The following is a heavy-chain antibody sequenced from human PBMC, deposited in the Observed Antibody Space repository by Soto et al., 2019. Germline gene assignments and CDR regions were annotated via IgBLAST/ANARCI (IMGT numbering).Heavy chain of an antibody. V-gene: IGHV4-4*02. Sequence: QVQLQESGPGLVNPSGTLSLACAVSGGSFSSADWWSWVRQAPGKGLGWIGQIYHTGKTDHKPTLKRRVTISLDKSKNPFFLNLSSVTAADTAVYYCARQDFGIGHYSGMDVWGQGTTVTVSS. D-gene: IGHD3-10*01. CDR3: ARQDFGIGHYSGMDV. CDR1: GGSFSSADW. CDR2: IYHTGKT. J-gene: IGHJ6*02.